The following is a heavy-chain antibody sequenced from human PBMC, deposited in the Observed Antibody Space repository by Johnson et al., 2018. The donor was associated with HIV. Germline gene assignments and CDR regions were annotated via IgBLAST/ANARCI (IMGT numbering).Heavy chain of an antibody. CDR2: MSFDETNS. J-gene: IGHJ3*02. CDR3: ARDADIVATIGEAFDI. Sequence: QVQLVESGGGVVQPGRSLRLSCVASGFSFSSFAMHWVRQAPGKGLQWVAVMSFDETNSYDSDSVDVKGRFIISRDNSKKTLYLQMNSLRAEDTAVYYCARDADIVATIGEAFDIWGQGTMVTVSS. CDR1: GFSFSSFA. V-gene: IGHV3-30-3*01. D-gene: IGHD5-12*01.